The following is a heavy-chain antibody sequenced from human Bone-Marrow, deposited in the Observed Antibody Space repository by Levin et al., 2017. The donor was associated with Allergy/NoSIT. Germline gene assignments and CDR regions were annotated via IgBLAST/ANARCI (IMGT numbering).Heavy chain of an antibody. CDR2: IWYDGSKK. J-gene: IGHJ5*02. CDR3: AREGFDP. CDR1: GFTFSNYG. V-gene: IGHV3-33*01. Sequence: PGGSLRLSCAASGFTFSNYGIHWVRQAPGKGLEWVAVIWYDGSKKYYADSVKGRFTISRDNSKNTVYLQMNSLRAEDTAVYYCAREGFDPWGQGTLVTVSS.